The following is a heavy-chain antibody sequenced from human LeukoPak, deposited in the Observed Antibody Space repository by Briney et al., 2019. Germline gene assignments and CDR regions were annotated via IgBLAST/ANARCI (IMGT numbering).Heavy chain of an antibody. D-gene: IGHD1-26*01. V-gene: IGHV3-66*01. CDR2: IYSGGST. J-gene: IGHJ4*02. CDR1: GFTVSSNY. Sequence: GGFLRLSCAASGFTVSSNYMSWVRPAPGKGLEWVSVIYSGGSTYYADSVKGRFTVSRDNSKNTLYLQMNSLRAEDTAVYYCARVPDSGSYYYFDYWGQGILVTVSS. CDR3: ARVPDSGSYYYFDY.